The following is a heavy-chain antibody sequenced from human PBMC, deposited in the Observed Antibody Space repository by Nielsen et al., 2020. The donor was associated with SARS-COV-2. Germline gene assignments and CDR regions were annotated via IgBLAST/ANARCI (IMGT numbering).Heavy chain of an antibody. CDR1: GFTFSSYA. J-gene: IGHJ4*02. CDR3: ARDSTGHYYDSSGYSVALDY. Sequence: GGSLRLSCAASGFTFSSYAMSWVRQAPGKGLEWVSAISGSGGSTYYADSVKGRFTISRDNSKNTLYLQMNSLRAEDTAVYYCARDSTGHYYDSSGYSVALDYWGQGALVTVSS. D-gene: IGHD3-22*01. V-gene: IGHV3-23*01. CDR2: ISGSGGST.